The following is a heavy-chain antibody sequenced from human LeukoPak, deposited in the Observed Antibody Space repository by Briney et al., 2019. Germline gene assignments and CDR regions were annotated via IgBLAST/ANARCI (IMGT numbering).Heavy chain of an antibody. V-gene: IGHV3-74*01. J-gene: IGHJ4*02. CDR2: INSDGSST. CDR1: GFTFSSYW. D-gene: IGHD3-10*01. Sequence: GGSLRLSCAASGFTFSSYWMHWVRQAPEKGLVWVSRINSDGSSTSYADSVKGRFTISRDNAKNTLYLQMNSPRAEDTAVYYCARVSPGELLYDYWGQGTLVTVSS. CDR3: ARVSPGELLYDY.